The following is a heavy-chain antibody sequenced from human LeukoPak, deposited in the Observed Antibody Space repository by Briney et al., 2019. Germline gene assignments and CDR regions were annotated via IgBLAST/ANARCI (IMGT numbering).Heavy chain of an antibody. V-gene: IGHV1-2*02. Sequence: ASVKVSCKASGYTFTGYYMHWVRRAPGQGLEWMGWINPNSGGTNYAQKFQGRVTMTRDTSISTAYMELSRLRSDDTAVYYCARVGLLEVYAIDYWGQGTLVTVSS. J-gene: IGHJ4*02. CDR2: INPNSGGT. CDR3: ARVGLLEVYAIDY. CDR1: GYTFTGYY. D-gene: IGHD2-8*01.